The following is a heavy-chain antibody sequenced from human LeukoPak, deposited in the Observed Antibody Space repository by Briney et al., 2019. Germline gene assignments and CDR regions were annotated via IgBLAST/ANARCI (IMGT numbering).Heavy chain of an antibody. CDR2: INTDGSRT. J-gene: IGHJ4*02. V-gene: IGHV3-74*01. CDR3: ARGGIPYYYGSGTYYHYDY. D-gene: IGHD3-10*01. CDR1: GFTFSSYW. Sequence: GGSLRLSCAASGFTFSSYWMHWVRQAPGKGLVWVSRINTDGSRTNYADSVKGRFTVSRDNAKNTLYLQMNSLRAEDMAVYYCARGGIPYYYGSGTYYHYDYWGQGTLVTVSS.